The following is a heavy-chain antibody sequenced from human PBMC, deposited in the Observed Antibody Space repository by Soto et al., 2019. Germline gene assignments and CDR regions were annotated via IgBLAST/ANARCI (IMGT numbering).Heavy chain of an antibody. J-gene: IGHJ5*02. D-gene: IGHD3-10*01. CDR3: ARGDNGSGSYYNNWFDP. Sequence: ASVKVSCKASGYTFTGYYMHWVRQAPGQGLEWMGWINPNSGGTNYAQKFQGWVTMTRDTSISTAYMELSRLRSDDTAVYYCARGDNGSGSYYNNWFDPWGQGTLVTVSS. CDR1: GYTFTGYY. CDR2: INPNSGGT. V-gene: IGHV1-2*04.